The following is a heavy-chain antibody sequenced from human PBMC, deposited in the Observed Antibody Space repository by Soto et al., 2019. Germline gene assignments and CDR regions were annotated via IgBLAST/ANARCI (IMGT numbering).Heavy chain of an antibody. CDR3: ARQRGDGYSHPFYFDY. V-gene: IGHV4-31*03. CDR2: IYYSGST. Sequence: SETLSLTCTVSGGSISSGGYYWSWIRQHPGKGLEWIGYIYYSGSTYYNPSLKSRVTISVDTSKNQFSLKLSSVTAADTAVYYCARQRGDGYSHPFYFDYWGQGTLVTVSS. D-gene: IGHD5-18*01. CDR1: GGSISSGGYY. J-gene: IGHJ4*02.